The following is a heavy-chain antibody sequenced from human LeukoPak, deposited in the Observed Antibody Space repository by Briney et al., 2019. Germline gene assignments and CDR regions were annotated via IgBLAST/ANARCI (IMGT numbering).Heavy chain of an antibody. CDR3: AKGDRTSGIFDY. CDR2: ISGSGAGT. J-gene: IGHJ4*02. V-gene: IGHV3-23*01. D-gene: IGHD6-19*01. CDR1: GFTFSSYA. Sequence: GGSLRLSCAASGFTFSSYAMSWVRQAPGKGLEGVSTISGSGAGTYYADSVKGRLTISRENSKNTLYLQINNLRAEDTAVYYCAKGDRTSGIFDYWGQGTLVTVSS.